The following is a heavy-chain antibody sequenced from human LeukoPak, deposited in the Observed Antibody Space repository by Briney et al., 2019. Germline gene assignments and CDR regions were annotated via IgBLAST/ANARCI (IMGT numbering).Heavy chain of an antibody. D-gene: IGHD6-13*01. V-gene: IGHV4-59*01. CDR2: IYYSGST. J-gene: IGHJ5*02. CDR1: GGSISSYY. CDR3: ARGSKQQLLYNWFDP. Sequence: SETLSLTCTVSGGSISSYYWSWIRQTPGKGLEWIGYIYYSGSTNYNPSLKSRVTISVDTSKNQFSLKLSSVTAADTAVYYCARGSKQQLLYNWFDPWGQGTLVTVSS.